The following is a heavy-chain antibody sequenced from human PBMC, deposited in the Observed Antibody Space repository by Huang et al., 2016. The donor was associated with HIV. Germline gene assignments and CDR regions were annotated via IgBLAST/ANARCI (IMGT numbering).Heavy chain of an antibody. J-gene: IGHJ6*02. V-gene: IGHV3-7*01. D-gene: IGHD1-7*01. CDR3: ATKTAAMDI. CDR1: TFRFGAYW. CDR2: IKQDESEK. Sequence: VESGGRLVQPGGSIRLSCVGSTFRFGAYWMSWVRQSPGKGLEWGANIKQDESEKYYVDSVKGRFNISRDNAKKVLFLEMNNVRVEDTATYYCATKTAAMDIWGQGTTVTVS.